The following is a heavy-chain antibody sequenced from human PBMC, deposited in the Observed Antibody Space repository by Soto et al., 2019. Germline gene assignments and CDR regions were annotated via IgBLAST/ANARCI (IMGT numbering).Heavy chain of an antibody. CDR1: GFTFSSYW. V-gene: IGHV3-74*01. D-gene: IGHD3-22*01. Sequence: GGSLRLSCAASGFTFSSYWMHWVRQAPGKGLVWVSRINSDGSSTSYADSVKGRFTISRDNAKNTLYLQMNSLRAEDTAVYYCAREPSDYYYDSSGYHSISDAFDIWGQGTMVTVSS. CDR2: INSDGSST. J-gene: IGHJ3*02. CDR3: AREPSDYYYDSSGYHSISDAFDI.